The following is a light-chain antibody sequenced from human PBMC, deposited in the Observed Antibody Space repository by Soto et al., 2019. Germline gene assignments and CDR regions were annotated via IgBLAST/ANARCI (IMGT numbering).Light chain of an antibody. Sequence: EIVLTQSPATLSLSPGDRATLFCRASQSVNRLLAWFQQKPGQAPRLLIYGASNRASGVPDRFSGSGSDTDFTLTITRLEPKDFALYYCHHYVGSPWAFGQGTKVE. V-gene: IGKV3-20*01. J-gene: IGKJ1*01. CDR1: QSVNRL. CDR2: GAS. CDR3: HHYVGSPWA.